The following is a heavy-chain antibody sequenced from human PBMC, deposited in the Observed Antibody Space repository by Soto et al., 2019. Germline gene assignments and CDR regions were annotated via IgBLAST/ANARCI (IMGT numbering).Heavy chain of an antibody. CDR3: AKEALWSGEGYYYYMDV. Sequence: PGGSLRLSCAASGFTFSSYGMHWVRQAPGKGLEWVAVISYDGSNKYYADSVKGRFTISRDNSKNTLYLQMNSLRAEDTAVYYCAKEALWSGEGYYYYMDVWGKGTTVTVSS. V-gene: IGHV3-30*18. D-gene: IGHD3-10*01. CDR1: GFTFSSYG. J-gene: IGHJ6*03. CDR2: ISYDGSNK.